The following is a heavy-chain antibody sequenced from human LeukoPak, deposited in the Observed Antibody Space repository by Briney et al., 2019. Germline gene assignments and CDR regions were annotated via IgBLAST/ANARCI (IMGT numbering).Heavy chain of an antibody. CDR2: ISYDGSNK. V-gene: IGHV3-30-3*01. D-gene: IGHD3-10*01. J-gene: IGHJ6*02. Sequence: GSLRLSCVASGFTLSSYAMHWARQAPGKGLEWEAVISYDGSNKYYADSVRGRFTISRDNSKNTLYLQMNSLRVEDTAVYYCARDRQYYGSGNLDVWGQGTTVTVSS. CDR1: GFTLSSYA. CDR3: ARDRQYYGSGNLDV.